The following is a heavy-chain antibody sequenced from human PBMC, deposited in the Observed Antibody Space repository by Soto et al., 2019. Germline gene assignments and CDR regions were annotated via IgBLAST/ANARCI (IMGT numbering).Heavy chain of an antibody. J-gene: IGHJ5*01. CDR1: GFTFSNYA. CDR3: AKDLVVVSAIFDS. D-gene: IGHD2-21*02. V-gene: IGHV3-23*01. Sequence: GGSLSLSCAASGFTFSNYAMSWVRQAPGKGLEWVSSISASGGRTYYADSAKGRFTISRDNSKNTLYLHMSSLRAEDTALYYCAKDLVVVSAIFDSWGQGTLVTVSS. CDR2: ISASGGRT.